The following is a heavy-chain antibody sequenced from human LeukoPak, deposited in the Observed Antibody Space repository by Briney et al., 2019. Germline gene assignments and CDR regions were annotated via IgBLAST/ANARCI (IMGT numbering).Heavy chain of an antibody. J-gene: IGHJ5*02. Sequence: GGSLRLSCAASGFTFSSYAMSWVRQAPGKGLEWVSAISGSGGSTYYADSVKGRFTISRDNSKNTLYLQTNSLRAEDTAVYYCAKDRHPVYAAHNWFDPWGQGTLVTVSS. CDR1: GFTFSSYA. CDR3: AKDRHPVYAAHNWFDP. D-gene: IGHD2-8*01. V-gene: IGHV3-23*01. CDR2: ISGSGGST.